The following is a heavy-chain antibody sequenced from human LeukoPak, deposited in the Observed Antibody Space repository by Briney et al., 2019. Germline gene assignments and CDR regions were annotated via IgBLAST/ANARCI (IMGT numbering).Heavy chain of an antibody. CDR2: INPNSGDT. Sequence: EASVKVSCKASGYTFTGYYMHWVRQAPGQGLEWMGRINPNSGDTNYAQKFQGRVTMTRDTSISTAYMELSRLRSDDTAVYYCARASGSYNDAFDIWGQGTMVTVSS. J-gene: IGHJ3*02. V-gene: IGHV1-2*06. D-gene: IGHD1-26*01. CDR3: ARASGSYNDAFDI. CDR1: GYTFTGYY.